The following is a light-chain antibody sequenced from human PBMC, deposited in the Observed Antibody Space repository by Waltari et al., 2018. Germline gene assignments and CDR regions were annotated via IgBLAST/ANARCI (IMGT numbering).Light chain of an antibody. CDR3: QQTNTFPLT. V-gene: IGKV1-12*01. CDR1: QGISHW. CDR2: AAS. J-gene: IGKJ5*01. Sequence: RMTQSPSTVSASVGDTVTLTCRASQGISHWLAWYQQRPGKAPKLLSYAASNLQPGVPSRFSGSGSVTDFTLTITDLQPEDFGTYCCQQTNTFPLTFGQGTRLEIK.